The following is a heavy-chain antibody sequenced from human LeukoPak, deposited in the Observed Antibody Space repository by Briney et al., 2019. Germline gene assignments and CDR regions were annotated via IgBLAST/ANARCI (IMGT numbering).Heavy chain of an antibody. V-gene: IGHV3-23*01. CDR1: GFTFSRCG. CDR2: ISGSGGST. J-gene: IGHJ6*04. D-gene: IGHD3-10*02. Sequence: GGSLRLSCAASGFTFSRCGMSWVRQAPGEGLEWVSAISGSGGSTYYADSVKGRFTISRDNAKNSLYLQMNSLRAEDTAVYYCAELGITMIGGVWGKGTTVTISS. CDR3: AELGITMIGGV.